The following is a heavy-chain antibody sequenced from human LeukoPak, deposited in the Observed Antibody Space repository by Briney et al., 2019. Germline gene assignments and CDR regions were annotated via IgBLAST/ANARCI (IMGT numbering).Heavy chain of an antibody. V-gene: IGHV4-61*09. CDR2: IHTNGGT. J-gene: IGHJ3*01. CDR3: ATMRGWGSVDM. CDR1: GGSLTGGSYY. Sequence: SETLSLTCSVSGGSLTGGSYYWSWIRQPAGKGLEWIGQIHTNGGTDYSPSLRSRLTMSMDTSKNQFSMRLKSVTAEDTAMYYCATMRGWGSVDMWGPGTLVIVSS. D-gene: IGHD3-16*01.